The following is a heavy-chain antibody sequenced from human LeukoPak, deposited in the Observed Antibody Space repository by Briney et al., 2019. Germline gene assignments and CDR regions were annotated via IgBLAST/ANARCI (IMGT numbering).Heavy chain of an antibody. D-gene: IGHD5-18*01. CDR2: FDPEHGET. CDR3: ARGGDIHLWINYYYYMDV. Sequence: ASVKVSCKVSGYTLTELSMHWVRQAPGKGLEWMGGFDPEHGETVYAQKFQGRLTMTEDTSTHTAYMELSSLRSEDTAVYYCARGGDIHLWINYYYYMDVWGKGTTVTVSS. J-gene: IGHJ6*03. CDR1: GYTLTELS. V-gene: IGHV1-24*01.